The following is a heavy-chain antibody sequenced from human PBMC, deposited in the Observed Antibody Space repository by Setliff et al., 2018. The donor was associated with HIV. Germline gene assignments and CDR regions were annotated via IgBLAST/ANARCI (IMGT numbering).Heavy chain of an antibody. D-gene: IGHD3-22*01. Sequence: SETLSLTCNVSGGSISTYYWSWIRQPPGKGLEWLGYVSYSGSTNFNPSLESRLAMSVDMSKNHFSLKLRSVTAADTAVYYCARHGHIYDSSSSDAFDIWGHGTMVTVSS. V-gene: IGHV4-59*08. J-gene: IGHJ3*02. CDR2: VSYSGST. CDR3: ARHGHIYDSSSSDAFDI. CDR1: GGSISTYY.